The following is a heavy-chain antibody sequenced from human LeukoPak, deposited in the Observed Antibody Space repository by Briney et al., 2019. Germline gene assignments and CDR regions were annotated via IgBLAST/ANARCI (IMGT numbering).Heavy chain of an antibody. J-gene: IGHJ4*02. CDR2: INHSGST. Sequence: PSETLSLTCAVYGGSFSGYYWSWIRQPPGKGLEWIGEINHSGSTNYNPSLKSRVTISVDTSKNQFSLKLSSVTAADTAVYYCARRQARSGGSCYGYWGQGTLVTVSS. D-gene: IGHD2-15*01. V-gene: IGHV4-34*01. CDR1: GGSFSGYY. CDR3: ARRQARSGGSCYGY.